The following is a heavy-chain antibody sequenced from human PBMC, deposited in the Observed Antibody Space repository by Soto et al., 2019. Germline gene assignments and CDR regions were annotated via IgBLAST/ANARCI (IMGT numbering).Heavy chain of an antibody. CDR3: AKARRSHYAFDY. CDR2: ISGSGGST. CDR1: GFTFSSYA. D-gene: IGHD1-26*01. J-gene: IGHJ4*02. V-gene: IGHV3-23*01. Sequence: SGGSLRLSCAASGFTFSSYAMSWVRQAPGKGLEWVSAISGSGGSTYYADSVKGRFTISRDNSKNTLYLQMNSLRAEDTAVYYCAKARRSHYAFDYWGQGTLVTVSS.